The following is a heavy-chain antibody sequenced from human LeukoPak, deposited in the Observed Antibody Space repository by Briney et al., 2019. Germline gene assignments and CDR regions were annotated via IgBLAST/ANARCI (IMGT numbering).Heavy chain of an antibody. CDR3: ARDGPITIFGVDSSWHYMDV. J-gene: IGHJ6*03. CDR1: GFSVSSNY. V-gene: IGHV3-64*01. CDR2: ISSNGGST. Sequence: GGSLRLSCAASGFSVSSNYMNWVRQAPGKGLEYVSAISSNGGSTYYANSVKGRFTISRDNSKNTLYLQMGSLRAEDMAVYYCARDGPITIFGVDSSWHYMDVWGKGTTVTVSS. D-gene: IGHD3-3*01.